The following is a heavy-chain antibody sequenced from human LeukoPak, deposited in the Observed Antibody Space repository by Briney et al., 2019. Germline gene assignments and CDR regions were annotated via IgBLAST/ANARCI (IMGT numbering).Heavy chain of an antibody. V-gene: IGHV1-8*02. J-gene: IGHJ1*01. CDR3: ASANFQY. D-gene: IGHD2-8*01. CDR1: GYTFTSFD. CDR2: MHPTSDAA. Sequence: GASGKVSCNASGYTFTSFDINWVRRATRQGLEWRGGMHPTSDAAAYAQTLQRRVPITRSISLSTACMEMSSLRSEATAVYYCASANFQYWGQGPLVTVSS.